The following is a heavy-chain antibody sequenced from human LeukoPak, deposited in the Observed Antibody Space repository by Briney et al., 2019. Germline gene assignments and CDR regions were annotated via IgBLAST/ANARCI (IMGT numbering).Heavy chain of an antibody. CDR1: RFTFSSYA. Sequence: TGGSLRPSCAASRFTFSSYAMSWVRQAPGKGLEWVSAISGSGSSTYYADSVKGRFTISRDNSKNTLYLQMNSRRAEDTAVYYCAKGVRWELPFDYWGQGTLVTVSS. CDR3: AKGVRWELPFDY. CDR2: ISGSGSST. D-gene: IGHD5-24*01. J-gene: IGHJ4*02. V-gene: IGHV3-23*01.